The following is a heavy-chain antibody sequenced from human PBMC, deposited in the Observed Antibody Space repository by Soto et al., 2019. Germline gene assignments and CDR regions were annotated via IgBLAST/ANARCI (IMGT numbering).Heavy chain of an antibody. Sequence: GASVKVSCKASGYTFTGYYMHWVRQAPGQGLEWMGWINPNSGGTNYAQKFQGWVTMTRDTSISTAYMELSRLRSDDTAVYYCARDQNCSGGSCPTADYYYGMDVWGQGTTVTVSS. CDR3: ARDQNCSGGSCPTADYYYGMDV. V-gene: IGHV1-2*04. CDR1: GYTFTGYY. J-gene: IGHJ6*02. CDR2: INPNSGGT. D-gene: IGHD2-15*01.